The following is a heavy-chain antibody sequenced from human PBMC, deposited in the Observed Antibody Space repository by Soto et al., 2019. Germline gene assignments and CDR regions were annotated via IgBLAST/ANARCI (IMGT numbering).Heavy chain of an antibody. CDR1: EFTFSSYE. D-gene: IGHD6-13*01. CDR3: VRFGGAAAGPGDY. Sequence: LRLSCVASEFTFSSYEMNWVRQAPGKGLEWVSYISSSGTTIYYTDSVKGRFTISRDNAKKSLYLQMNSLRAEDTAVYYCVRFGGAAAGPGDYWGQGTLVTVSS. J-gene: IGHJ4*02. CDR2: ISSSGTTI. V-gene: IGHV3-48*03.